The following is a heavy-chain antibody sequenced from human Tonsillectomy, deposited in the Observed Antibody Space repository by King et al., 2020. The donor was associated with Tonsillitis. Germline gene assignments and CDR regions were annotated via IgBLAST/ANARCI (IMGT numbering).Heavy chain of an antibody. CDR3: ARVEHQSARPRNYYYSGMDV. J-gene: IGHJ6*02. CDR2: IYHNGST. CDR1: RYSIRNGFY. V-gene: IGHV4-38-2*02. D-gene: IGHD2-21*01. Sequence: QLQESGPGLVKPSETLSLTCTVSRYSIRNGFYWGWIRQPPGKGLEWIGSIYHNGSTYHNPSLKSRVTISVDTSKNQLSLKLNSVTAADTAVYYGARVEHQSARPRNYYYSGMDVWGQGTTVTVSS.